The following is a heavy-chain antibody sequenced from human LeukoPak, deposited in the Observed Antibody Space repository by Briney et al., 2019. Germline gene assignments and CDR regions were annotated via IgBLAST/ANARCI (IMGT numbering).Heavy chain of an antibody. CDR2: IHPSGGST. D-gene: IGHD5-18*01. J-gene: IGHJ4*02. CDR3: ARMAMDPAMVTNFFDL. CDR1: GHTFTDYY. V-gene: IGHV1-46*01. Sequence: ASVKISCKASGHTFTDYYMYWVRQAPGQGPECMGVIHPSGGSTTYAQKLQGRVTLTKDTATSTVYIELSSLRSDDTAVYYCARMAMDPAMVTNFFDLWGQGTLLTVSA.